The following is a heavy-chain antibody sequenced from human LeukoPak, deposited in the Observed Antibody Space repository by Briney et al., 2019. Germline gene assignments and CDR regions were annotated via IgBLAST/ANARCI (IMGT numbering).Heavy chain of an antibody. J-gene: IGHJ4*02. CDR1: GYTFTSYG. D-gene: IGHD3-22*01. V-gene: IGHV1-18*01. Sequence: ASVKVSCKASGYTFTSYGISWVRQAPGQGLEWMGWISAYNGNTNYAQKLQGRVTMTTDTSTSTAYMELRSLRSDDTAVYYCARVRGYYDSSVPRDYWGQGTLVTVSS. CDR3: ARVRGYYDSSVPRDY. CDR2: ISAYNGNT.